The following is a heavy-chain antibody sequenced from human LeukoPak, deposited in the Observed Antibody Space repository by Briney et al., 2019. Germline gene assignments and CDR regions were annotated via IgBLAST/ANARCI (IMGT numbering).Heavy chain of an antibody. D-gene: IGHD3-10*01. V-gene: IGHV4-34*01. Sequence: SETLCLSCAAYGVTFSGYYWRWIRQPPGKGLEWVGEINHSGSTNYNPSPKSRVTISVDTSKNQFSLKLSSVTAADTAVYYCARGPRGSGSYLYYYYMDVWGKGTTVTVSS. J-gene: IGHJ6*03. CDR1: GVTFSGYY. CDR3: ARGPRGSGSYLYYYYMDV. CDR2: INHSGST.